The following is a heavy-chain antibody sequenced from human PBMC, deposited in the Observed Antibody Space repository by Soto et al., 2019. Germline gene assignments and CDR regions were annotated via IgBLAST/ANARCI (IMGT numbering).Heavy chain of an antibody. CDR3: AGGVPAANYYYYGMDV. V-gene: IGHV1-2*02. CDR2: INPNGGGT. CDR1: GYTFTGYY. Sequence: QVQLVQSGAEVKKPGASVKVSCKASGYTFTGYYMHWVRQAPGQGLEWMGWINPNGGGTNYAQKFQDRGTMTRDTSISTAYMELSRLKSDVTAVYYCAGGVPAANYYYYGMDVWGPGTTVTVSS. D-gene: IGHD2-2*01. J-gene: IGHJ6*02.